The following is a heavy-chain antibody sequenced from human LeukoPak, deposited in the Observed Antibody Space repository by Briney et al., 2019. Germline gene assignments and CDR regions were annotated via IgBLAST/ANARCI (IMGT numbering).Heavy chain of an antibody. D-gene: IGHD3-22*01. CDR2: IYSGGST. V-gene: IGHV3-66*01. CDR1: GFTVSSNY. Sequence: PGGSLRLSCAASGFTVSSNYMSWVRQAPGKGLEWVSVIYSGGSTYYADSVKGRFTISRDNSKNTLYLQMNSLRAEDTAVYYCARDGDYYDSSGSVRHIDYWGQGTLVTVSS. J-gene: IGHJ4*02. CDR3: ARDGDYYDSSGSVRHIDY.